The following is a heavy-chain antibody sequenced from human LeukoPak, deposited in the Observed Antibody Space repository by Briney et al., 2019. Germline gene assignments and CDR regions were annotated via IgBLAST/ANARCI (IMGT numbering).Heavy chain of an antibody. V-gene: IGHV3-20*01. Sequence: PGGSLRLSCAASGFTFDDYGMSWVRQAAGRGLEWVSGINWNGGSTGYEDSVKGRFTISRNSAKNTLYLQINNLRAEDTALYHCARDRGQKTFDPWGQGTLVTVSS. CDR2: INWNGGST. CDR3: ARDRGQKTFDP. CDR1: GFTFDDYG. J-gene: IGHJ5*02.